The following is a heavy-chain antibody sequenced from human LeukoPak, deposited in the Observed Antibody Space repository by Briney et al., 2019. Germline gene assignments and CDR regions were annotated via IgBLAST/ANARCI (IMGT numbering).Heavy chain of an antibody. CDR2: IKQDGSEK. CDR3: ATTKIWSGYYPSGYYFDY. D-gene: IGHD3-3*01. V-gene: IGHV3-7*01. Sequence: GGSLRLSCAASGFTFSSYWMSWVRQAPGKGLEWVANIKQDGSEKYYVDSVKGRFTISRDNAKNSLYLQMNSLRAEDTAVYYCATTKIWSGYYPSGYYFDYWGQGTLVTVSS. CDR1: GFTFSSYW. J-gene: IGHJ4*02.